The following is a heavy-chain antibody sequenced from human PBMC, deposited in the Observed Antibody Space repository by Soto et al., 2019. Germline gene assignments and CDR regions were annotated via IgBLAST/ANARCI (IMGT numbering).Heavy chain of an antibody. J-gene: IGHJ4*02. CDR3: ARLGGSGGDSIEH. CDR1: GFPFSKYG. CDR2: IWHDGSKK. V-gene: IGHV3-33*01. D-gene: IGHD3-10*01. Sequence: QVQLVESGGGVVQPGRSLRLSCAASGFPFSKYGMHWVRQAPGKGLEWVAIIWHDGSKKYYGDSVKGRFTISRDNSKDTLFLQMNSLRADDTAMYYCARLGGSGGDSIEHWGQGTLVTVSS.